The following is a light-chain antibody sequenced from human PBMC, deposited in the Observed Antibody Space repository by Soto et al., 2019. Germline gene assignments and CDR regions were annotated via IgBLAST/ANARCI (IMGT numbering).Light chain of an antibody. CDR1: ESIARH. Sequence: DIQMTQSPSSLSASVGDRVTITCRASESIARHLNWYQQKPGKAPKLLIYAASRLQNGVPSRFRGGGSGTDFTLTISNLQPEDFATSYCQQSYSALSITFGQGTRLEIK. CDR3: QQSYSALSIT. V-gene: IGKV1-39*01. J-gene: IGKJ5*01. CDR2: AAS.